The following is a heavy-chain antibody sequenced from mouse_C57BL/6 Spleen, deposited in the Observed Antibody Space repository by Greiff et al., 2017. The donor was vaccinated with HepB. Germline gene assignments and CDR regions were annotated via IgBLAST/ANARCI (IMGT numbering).Heavy chain of an antibody. V-gene: IGHV1-69*01. CDR2: IDPSDSYT. CDR1: GYTFTSYW. D-gene: IGHD3-2*02. J-gene: IGHJ2*01. CDR3: ARVAQATLFAY. Sequence: QVQLQQPGAELVMPGASVKLSCKASGYTFTSYWMHWVKQRPGQGLEWIGEIDPSDSYTNYNQKFKGKSTLTVDKSSSTAYMQLSSLTSEDSAVYYCARVAQATLFAYWGQGTTLTVSS.